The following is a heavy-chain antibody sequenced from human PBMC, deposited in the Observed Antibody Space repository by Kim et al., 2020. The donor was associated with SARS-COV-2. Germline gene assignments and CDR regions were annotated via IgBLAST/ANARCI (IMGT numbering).Heavy chain of an antibody. CDR3: ARTSGSGSRYFDY. J-gene: IGHJ4*02. Sequence: YDASLKNRVTISVDTSKNQCSLELSSVTAADTALYYCARTSGSGSRYFDYWGQGALVTVSS. V-gene: IGHV4-59*01. D-gene: IGHD3-10*01.